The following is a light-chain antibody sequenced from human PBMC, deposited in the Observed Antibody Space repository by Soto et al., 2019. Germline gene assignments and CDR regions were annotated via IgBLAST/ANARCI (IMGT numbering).Light chain of an antibody. CDR1: SSDVGGYNY. CDR2: DVS. V-gene: IGLV2-14*03. Sequence: LTQPASVSGSPGQSIAISCTGTSSDVGGYNYVSWYQQHPGKAPKLMIYDVSSRPSGVSNRFSGSKSGNTASLTISGLQAGDEADYYCSSYTSSTTEVFGTGTKVTVL. J-gene: IGLJ1*01. CDR3: SSYTSSTTEV.